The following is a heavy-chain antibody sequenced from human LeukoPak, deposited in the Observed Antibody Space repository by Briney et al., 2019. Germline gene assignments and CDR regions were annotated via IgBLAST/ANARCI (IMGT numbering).Heavy chain of an antibody. V-gene: IGHV3-74*01. D-gene: IGHD1-1*01. CDR2: INSDGSST. Sequence: LGGSLRLSCVASGFTFSSYWMHWVRRAPGKGLVWVSRINSDGSSTTYADSVKGRFIISRDNAKNTLYLQMNSLRAEDTAVYYCARPHNWNAGNFDYYGLGTLVTDSS. CDR3: ARPHNWNAGNFDY. CDR1: GFTFSSYW. J-gene: IGHJ4*02.